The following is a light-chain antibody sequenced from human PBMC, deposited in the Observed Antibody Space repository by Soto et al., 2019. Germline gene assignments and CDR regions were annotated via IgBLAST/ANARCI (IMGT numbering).Light chain of an antibody. Sequence: EIVLTQSPGTLSLSPGGRATLSCRASQSVSSSYLAWYQQKPGQAPRLLIDGASSSATGIPDRFSGSGSGTDFTLTISRLEPEDFAVYYCQQYGSSPTFGQGTKVDIK. CDR1: QSVSSSY. J-gene: IGKJ1*01. V-gene: IGKV3-20*01. CDR3: QQYGSSPT. CDR2: GAS.